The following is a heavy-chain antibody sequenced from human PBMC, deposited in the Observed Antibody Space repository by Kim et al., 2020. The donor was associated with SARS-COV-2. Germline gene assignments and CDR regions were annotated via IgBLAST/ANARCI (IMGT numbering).Heavy chain of an antibody. Sequence: SETLSLTCTVSGGSISSSSYYWGWIRQPPGKGLEWIGSIYYSGSTYYNPSLKSRVTISVDTSKNQFSLKLSSVTAADTAVYYCARQRGSGSYYIDYWGQGTLVTVSS. J-gene: IGHJ4*02. V-gene: IGHV4-39*01. CDR3: ARQRGSGSYYIDY. CDR1: GGSISSSSYY. CDR2: IYYSGST. D-gene: IGHD3-10*01.